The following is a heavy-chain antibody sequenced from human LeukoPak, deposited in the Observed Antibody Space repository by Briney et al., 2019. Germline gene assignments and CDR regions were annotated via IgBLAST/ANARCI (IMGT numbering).Heavy chain of an antibody. CDR3: AKEMYYYDSGYYFDY. CDR1: GVTFSTYP. J-gene: IGHJ4*02. D-gene: IGHD3-22*01. CDR2: ISGSGGST. V-gene: IGHV3-23*01. Sequence: GGSLRLSCAASGVTFSTYPMAWVRQAPGKGLEWVSAISGSGGSTYYADSVKGRFTISRDNSKNTLYLQMNSLRAEDTAVYYCAKEMYYYDSGYYFDYWGQGTLVTVSS.